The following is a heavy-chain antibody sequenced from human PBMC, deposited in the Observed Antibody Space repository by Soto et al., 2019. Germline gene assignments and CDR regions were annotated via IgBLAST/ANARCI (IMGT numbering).Heavy chain of an antibody. Sequence: ASVKVSCKASGYTFTSYGINWVRQATGQGLEWMGWMNPNSGNTKYAQKLQGRVTMTTDTSTSTAYMELRSLRSDDTAVYYCARDAAVGLFDYWGQGTLVTVSS. J-gene: IGHJ4*02. CDR2: MNPNSGNT. V-gene: IGHV1-18*01. CDR1: GYTFTSYG. D-gene: IGHD1-26*01. CDR3: ARDAAVGLFDY.